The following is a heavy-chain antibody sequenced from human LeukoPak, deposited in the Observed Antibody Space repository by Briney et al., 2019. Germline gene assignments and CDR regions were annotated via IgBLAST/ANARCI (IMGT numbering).Heavy chain of an antibody. D-gene: IGHD5-18*01. V-gene: IGHV1-8*01. J-gene: IGHJ4*02. CDR2: MNPNSGNT. Sequence: ASVKVSCKASGYTFTSYDINWVRQATRQGLEWMGWMNPNSGNTGYAQKFQGRVTMTRNTSISTANMELSSLRSEDTAVYYCARGLARTSMVTRGGVRFDYWGQGTLVTVSS. CDR3: ARGLARTSMVTRGGVRFDY. CDR1: GYTFTSYD.